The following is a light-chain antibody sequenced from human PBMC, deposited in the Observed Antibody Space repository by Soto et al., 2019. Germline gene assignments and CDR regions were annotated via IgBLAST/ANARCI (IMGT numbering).Light chain of an antibody. CDR3: QQRSNWPLT. CDR2: DAS. V-gene: IGKV3-11*01. J-gene: IGKJ4*01. Sequence: EIVMTQSPATLSVSPRERATLSCRASQSVSSYLAWYQQKPGQAPRLLIYDASNRATGIPARFSGSGSGTDFTLTISSLEPEDFAVYYCQQRSNWPLTFGGGTKVDIK. CDR1: QSVSSY.